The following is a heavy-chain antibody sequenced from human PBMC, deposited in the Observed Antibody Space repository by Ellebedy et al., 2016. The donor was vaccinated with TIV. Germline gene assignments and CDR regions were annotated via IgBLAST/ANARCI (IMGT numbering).Heavy chain of an antibody. CDR3: ARAGGGFLEWLSQDYFDY. D-gene: IGHD3-3*01. J-gene: IGHJ4*02. CDR1: GFTFGRHG. CDR2: ISSSSSAI. V-gene: IGHV3-48*01. Sequence: GESLKISCAASGFTFGRHGMNWVRQAPGKGLEWLSYISSSSSAIYYADFVKGRFTISRDNAKNSLYLQMNSLRAEDTAVYNCARAGGGFLEWLSQDYFDYWGQGTLVTVSS.